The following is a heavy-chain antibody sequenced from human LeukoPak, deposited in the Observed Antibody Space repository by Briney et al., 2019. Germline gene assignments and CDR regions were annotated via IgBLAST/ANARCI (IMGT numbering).Heavy chain of an antibody. J-gene: IGHJ6*03. D-gene: IGHD2-15*01. CDR2: SYYSGTT. Sequence: SETLSLTCTVSGASITSYYWSWIRQPPGKGLEWIGYSYYSGTTNYNPSLKSRVTISVDTSKKQFSLKLSSVTAADTAVYYCARALKAATADYYYYYMDVWGKGTTVTVSS. V-gene: IGHV4-59*01. CDR1: GASITSYY. CDR3: ARALKAATADYYYYYMDV.